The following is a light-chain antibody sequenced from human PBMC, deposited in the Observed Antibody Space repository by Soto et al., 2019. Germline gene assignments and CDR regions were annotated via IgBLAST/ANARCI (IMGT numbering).Light chain of an antibody. Sequence: DILLTQSPATLSLSPGARATVSCGASQIVTSNSLAWYQQKPGLAPRLLIYDASTRATGIPDRFSGGGSGADFTLIISRLEPEDFAVYYCQQDATSPLTFGGGTKVEI. CDR3: QQDATSPLT. J-gene: IGKJ4*01. CDR1: QIVTSNS. V-gene: IGKV3D-20*01. CDR2: DAS.